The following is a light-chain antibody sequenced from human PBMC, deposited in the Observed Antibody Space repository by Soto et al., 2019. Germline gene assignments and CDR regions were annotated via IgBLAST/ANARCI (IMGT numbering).Light chain of an antibody. CDR1: QGISNY. Sequence: DIQMTQSPSSLSASVGDRVTITCRASQGISNYLAWFQQKPGKAPKSLIYGASSLHSGVPSRFSGSGSETHFTLTISSLHRDDCATYDCQHYDGYPQTVGQGTRLETK. V-gene: IGKV1-16*01. CDR3: QHYDGYPQT. CDR2: GAS. J-gene: IGKJ5*01.